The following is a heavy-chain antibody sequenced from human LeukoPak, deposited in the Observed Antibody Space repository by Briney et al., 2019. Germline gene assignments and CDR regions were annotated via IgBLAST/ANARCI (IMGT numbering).Heavy chain of an antibody. CDR2: IYYSGST. Sequence: PSETLSLTCTVSGGSISSGDYYWSWIRQPPGTGLEWVGYIYYSGSTYYNPSLKSRVTISVDTSKNQFSLKLSSVTAADTAVYYCARTDDYGDYALGYWGQGTLVTVSS. J-gene: IGHJ4*02. V-gene: IGHV4-30-4*01. CDR1: GGSISSGDYY. D-gene: IGHD4-17*01. CDR3: ARTDDYGDYALGY.